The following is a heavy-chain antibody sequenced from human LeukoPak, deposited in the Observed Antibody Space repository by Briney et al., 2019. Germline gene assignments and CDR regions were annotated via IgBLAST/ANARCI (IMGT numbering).Heavy chain of an antibody. D-gene: IGHD2-8*01. CDR3: ARDGIWSPYCTNGVCYPDY. CDR2: INPSGGST. J-gene: IGHJ4*02. Sequence: SVKVSCKASGYTFTSYYMHWVRQAPGQGLEWMGIINPSGGSTSYAQKFQGRVTMTRDTSTSTVYMELSSLRSEDTAVYYCARDGIWSPYCTNGVCYPDYWGQGTLVTVSS. CDR1: GYTFTSYY. V-gene: IGHV1-46*01.